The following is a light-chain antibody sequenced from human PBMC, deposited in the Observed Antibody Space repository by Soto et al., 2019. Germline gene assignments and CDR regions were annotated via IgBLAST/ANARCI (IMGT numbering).Light chain of an antibody. CDR3: SSFSTSSTLYV. CDR2: EVS. V-gene: IGLV2-14*01. J-gene: IGLJ1*01. CDR1: SSDVGGYNY. Sequence: QSALTQPPSASGSPGQSVTISCTGTSSDVGGYNYVSWYQQHPGKAPKVIIYEVSDRPSGVSDRFAGSKSGNTASLTISGLQADDEADYFCSSFSTSSTLYVFGTGTKLTVL.